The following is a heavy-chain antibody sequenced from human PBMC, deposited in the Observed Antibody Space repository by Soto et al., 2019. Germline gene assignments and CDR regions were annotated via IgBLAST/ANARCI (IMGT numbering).Heavy chain of an antibody. Sequence: GGSLRLSCAASGFTFSSYGMHWVRQAPGKGLEWMAVIWYDGSNKYYADSVKGRFTISRDNSKNTLYLQMNSLRAEDTAVYYCARDLRIVVVPAAILDVGMDVWGQGTTVTVSS. CDR2: IWYDGSNK. D-gene: IGHD2-2*02. V-gene: IGHV3-33*01. CDR1: GFTFSSYG. CDR3: ARDLRIVVVPAAILDVGMDV. J-gene: IGHJ6*02.